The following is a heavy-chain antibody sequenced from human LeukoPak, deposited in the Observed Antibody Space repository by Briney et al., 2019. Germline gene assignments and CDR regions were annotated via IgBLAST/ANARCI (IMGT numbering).Heavy chain of an antibody. D-gene: IGHD3-22*01. CDR2: IYYSGST. J-gene: IGHJ4*02. Sequence: PSETLSLTCTVSGGSISTYYWSWIRQPPGKGLEWIGYIYYSGSTNYNPSLKSRVTISVDTSKNQFSLKLSSVTAADTALYYCARQTLTYYYDSSGYSEGAHFDYWGQGTLVTVSS. V-gene: IGHV4-59*08. CDR3: ARQTLTYYYDSSGYSEGAHFDY. CDR1: GGSISTYY.